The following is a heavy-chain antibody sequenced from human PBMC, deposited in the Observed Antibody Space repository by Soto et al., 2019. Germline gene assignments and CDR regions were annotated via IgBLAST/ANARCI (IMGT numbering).Heavy chain of an antibody. CDR1: GGSISSSSYY. CDR2: IYYSGST. V-gene: IGHV4-39*01. J-gene: IGHJ5*02. D-gene: IGHD5-18*01. CDR3: ARHQLWDWFDP. Sequence: SETLSLTCTVSGGSISSSSYYWGWIRQPPGKGLEWIGSIYYSGSTYYNPSLKSRVTISVDTSKNQFSLKLSSVTAADTAVYYCARHQLWDWFDPWGQGTLVTVSS.